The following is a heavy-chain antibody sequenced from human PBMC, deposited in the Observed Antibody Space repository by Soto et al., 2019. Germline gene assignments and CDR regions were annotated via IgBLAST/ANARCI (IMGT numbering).Heavy chain of an antibody. J-gene: IGHJ4*02. V-gene: IGHV4-30-4*01. CDR3: ARLVIDIVLMVPGYFDY. Sequence: SETLSLTCTVSGGSISSGDYYWSWIRQPPGKGLEWIGYIYYSGSTYYNPSLKSRVTIPVDTSKNQFSLKLSSVTATDTAVYYCARLVIDIVLMVPGYFDYWGQGTLGTVS. D-gene: IGHD2-8*01. CDR1: GGSISSGDYY. CDR2: IYYSGST.